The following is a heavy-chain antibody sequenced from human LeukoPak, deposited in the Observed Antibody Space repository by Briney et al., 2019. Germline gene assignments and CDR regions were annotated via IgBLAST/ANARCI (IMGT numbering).Heavy chain of an antibody. V-gene: IGHV3-23*01. CDR1: GFTVNSYA. Sequence: GGSLRLSCAGSGFTVNSYAMSWVRQAPGKGLEWVCGIRGSGSETFYADSVKGRFIISRDNSINTLYLQMNSLRVEDTALYYCAKDRLRFLIPHDWGQGTLVTVSS. CDR3: AKDRLRFLIPHD. J-gene: IGHJ4*02. CDR2: IRGSGSET. D-gene: IGHD3-3*01.